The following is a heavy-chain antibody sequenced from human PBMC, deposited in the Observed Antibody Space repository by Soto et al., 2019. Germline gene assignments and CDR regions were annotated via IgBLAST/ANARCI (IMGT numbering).Heavy chain of an antibody. D-gene: IGHD3-10*01. Sequence: SETLSLTCTVSGGSISSSSYYWGWIRQPPGKGLEWIGSIYYSGSTYYNPSLKSRVTISVDTSKNQFSLKLGSVTAADTAVYYCARHYFLWFGQNPGWFDPWGQGTLVTVSS. CDR1: GGSISSSSYY. CDR2: IYYSGST. CDR3: ARHYFLWFGQNPGWFDP. J-gene: IGHJ5*02. V-gene: IGHV4-39*01.